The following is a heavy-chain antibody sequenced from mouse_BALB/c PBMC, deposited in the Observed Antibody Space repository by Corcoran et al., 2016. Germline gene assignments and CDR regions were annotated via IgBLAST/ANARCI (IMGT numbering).Heavy chain of an antibody. V-gene: IGHV1S34*01. CDR3: ARGHYGSPLYAMDY. J-gene: IGHJ4*01. CDR1: GYSFTGYD. CDR2: ISCYNGAT. D-gene: IGHD1-1*01. Sequence: LVQTGASVKISCKAAGYSFTGYDMHWVKQSHGNSLEWIGYISCYNGATSYNQKFKGKATFTVDTSSSTAYMQFNSLTSEDSAVYYCARGHYGSPLYAMDYWGQGTSVTVSS.